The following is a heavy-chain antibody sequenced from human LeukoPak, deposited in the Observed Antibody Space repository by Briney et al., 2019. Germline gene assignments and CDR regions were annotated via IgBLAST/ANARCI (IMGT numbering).Heavy chain of an antibody. CDR2: IYSGGST. D-gene: IGHD2-2*01. Sequence: GGSLRLSCAASGFTLSSNYMSWVRQAPGKGLEWVSVIYSGGSTYYADSVKGRSTISRDNAKNTLYLQMNSLRVEDTAVYYCASHCSSTTCYYYWGQGTLVTVSS. J-gene: IGHJ4*02. CDR1: GFTLSSNY. CDR3: ASHCSSTTCYYY. V-gene: IGHV3-53*01.